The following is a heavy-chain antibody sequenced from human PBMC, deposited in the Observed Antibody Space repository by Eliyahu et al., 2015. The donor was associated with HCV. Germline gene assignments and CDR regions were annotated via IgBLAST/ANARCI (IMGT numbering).Heavy chain of an antibody. V-gene: IGHV3-30*18. D-gene: IGHD6-6*01. CDR3: AKDRGGFIAARHLVGWFDP. CDR1: GFTFSSYG. J-gene: IGHJ5*02. CDR2: ISYDGSNK. Sequence: QVQLVESGGGVVQPGRSLRLSXAASGFTFSSYGMPLGPPGPGKGLEWVAVISYDGSNKYYADSVKGRFTISRDNSKNTLYLQMNSLRAEDTAVYYCAKDRGGFIAARHLVGWFDPWGQGTLVTVSS.